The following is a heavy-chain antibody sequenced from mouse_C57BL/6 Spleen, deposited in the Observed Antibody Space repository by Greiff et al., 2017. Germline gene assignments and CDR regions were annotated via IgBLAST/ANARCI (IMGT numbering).Heavy chain of an antibody. V-gene: IGHV1-82*01. Sequence: QVQLKQSGPELVKPGASVKISCKASGYAFSSSWMNWVKQRPGQGLEWIGRIYPGDGDTNYNGKFKGKATLTADKSSSTAYMQLSSLTSEDSAVYFCARKGGWEGDYYAMDYWGQGTSVTVSS. D-gene: IGHD3-3*01. CDR3: ARKGGWEGDYYAMDY. CDR2: IYPGDGDT. J-gene: IGHJ4*01. CDR1: GYAFSSSW.